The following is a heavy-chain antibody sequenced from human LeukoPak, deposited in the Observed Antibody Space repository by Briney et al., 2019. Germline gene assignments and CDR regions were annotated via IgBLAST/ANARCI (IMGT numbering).Heavy chain of an antibody. Sequence: GGSLRLSCAASGFTFSSYWMHWVRQAPGKGLVWVSRINSDGSSTSYADSVKGRFTVSRDNSKNTLYLQMNSLRAEDTAVYYCAKNKMMRYQRPENYYYYGMDVWGQGTTVTVSS. CDR1: GFTFSSYW. D-gene: IGHD2-2*01. V-gene: IGHV3-74*01. CDR3: AKNKMMRYQRPENYYYYGMDV. CDR2: INSDGSST. J-gene: IGHJ6*02.